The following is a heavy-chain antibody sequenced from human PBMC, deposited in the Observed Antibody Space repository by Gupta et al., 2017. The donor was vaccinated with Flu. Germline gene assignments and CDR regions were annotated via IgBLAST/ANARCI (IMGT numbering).Heavy chain of an antibody. J-gene: IGHJ4*02. V-gene: IGHV3-23*01. D-gene: IGHD3-3*01. CDR3: AKGQVLRVLEWLFFDA. CDR2: ISGSGGST. Sequence: EVQLLESGGGLVQPGGSLRLSCAASGFTFSTYDMGWVRHAPGKGLEWVSIISGSGGSTYYADSVNGRFVISRDNSKNTLYLQINSLRAEDTALYYCAKGQVLRVLEWLFFDAWGQGTLVTVSS. CDR1: GFTFSTYD.